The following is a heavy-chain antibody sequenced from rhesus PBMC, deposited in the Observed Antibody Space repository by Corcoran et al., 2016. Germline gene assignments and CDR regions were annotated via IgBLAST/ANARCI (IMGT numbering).Heavy chain of an antibody. CDR1: GGSLRSSYYN. V-gene: IGHV4-122*02. CDR2: ISYSGST. D-gene: IGHD6-25*01. J-gene: IGHJ4*01. Sequence: QVQLQESGPGLVKPSETLSLTRAVSGGSLRSSYYNWSWTRQAPGEGREWIGYISYSGSTSYSPSLKRRFTISRATSKNQFSLKLSSVTAADTAVYYCARPTGLYSGSWNLFDYWGQGVLVTVSS. CDR3: ARPTGLYSGSWNLFDY.